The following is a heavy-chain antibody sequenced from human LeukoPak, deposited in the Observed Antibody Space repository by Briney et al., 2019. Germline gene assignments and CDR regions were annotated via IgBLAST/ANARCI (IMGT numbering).Heavy chain of an antibody. CDR2: INHSGST. CDR3: ARARDWSYYYYYYGMDV. D-gene: IGHD3/OR15-3a*01. Sequence: SETLSLTCAVYGGSFSGYYWTWIRQPPGKGLERIGEINHSGSTNYNPSLKSRVTISVDTSKNQFPLKLSSVTAADTAVYYCARARDWSYYYYYYGMDVWGKGTTVTVSS. CDR1: GGSFSGYY. J-gene: IGHJ6*04. V-gene: IGHV4-34*01.